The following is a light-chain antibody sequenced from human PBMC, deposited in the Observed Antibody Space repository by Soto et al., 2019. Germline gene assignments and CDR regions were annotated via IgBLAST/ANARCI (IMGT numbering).Light chain of an antibody. CDR1: QRVSSGY. V-gene: IGKV3-20*01. J-gene: IGKJ1*01. CDR3: QQYASSPPLT. CDR2: GAS. Sequence: EIVLTQSPGTLSLSPGERATLSCRARQRVSSGYLGLYQQRPGQAPRLLLYGASNRAAGIPDRFSGRGSETDFTLTISRLEPEDFAVYYCQQYASSPPLTFGQGTKVEIK.